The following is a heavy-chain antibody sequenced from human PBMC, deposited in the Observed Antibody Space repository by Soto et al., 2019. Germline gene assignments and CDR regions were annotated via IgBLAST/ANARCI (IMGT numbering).Heavy chain of an antibody. CDR2: IYYSGST. CDR3: ARGRDYGDYVLFSSDGDY. D-gene: IGHD4-17*01. Sequence: SETLSLTCTVSGGSISSGGYYWSWIRQHPGKGLEWIGYIYYSGSTYYNPSLKSRVTISVDTSKNQFSLYLQMNSLRAEDTAVYYCARGRDYGDYVLFSSDGDYWGQGTLVTVSS. J-gene: IGHJ4*02. V-gene: IGHV4-31*03. CDR1: GGSISSGGYY.